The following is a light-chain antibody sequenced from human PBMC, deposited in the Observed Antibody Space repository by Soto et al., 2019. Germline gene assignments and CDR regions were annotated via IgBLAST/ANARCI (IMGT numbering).Light chain of an antibody. CDR3: LSFDSSLSVV. Sequence: QSVLTQPPSVSGDPGQRVTISCTGSSSNIGAGYDVHWYQQLPGRAPKLLIYGNTNRPSGVPDRFSGSKSGTSASLAITGLQAEYEADYYCLSFDSSLSVVFGGGTKVTVL. CDR1: SSNIGAGYD. CDR2: GNT. V-gene: IGLV1-40*01. J-gene: IGLJ2*01.